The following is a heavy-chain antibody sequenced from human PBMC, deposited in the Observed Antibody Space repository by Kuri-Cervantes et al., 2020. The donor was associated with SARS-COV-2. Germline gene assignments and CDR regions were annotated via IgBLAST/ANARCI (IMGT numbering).Heavy chain of an antibody. Sequence: GESLKISCAASGFTFSSYAMSWVRQAPGKGLEWVPAISGNGGSTYYADSVKGRFTISRDNSKNTLYLQMNSLRAEDTAVYYCAKDLYSYGYYYYGMDVWGQGTTVTVSS. J-gene: IGHJ6*02. CDR3: AKDLYSYGYYYYGMDV. CDR1: GFTFSSYA. CDR2: ISGNGGST. V-gene: IGHV3-23*01. D-gene: IGHD5-18*01.